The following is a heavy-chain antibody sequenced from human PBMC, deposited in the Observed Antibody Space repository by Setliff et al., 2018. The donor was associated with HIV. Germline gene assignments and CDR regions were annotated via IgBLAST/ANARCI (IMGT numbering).Heavy chain of an antibody. Sequence: PSETLSLTCTVSGGSISSGSYYWSWIRQPAGKGLEWIGHIYTSGSTNYNPSLKSRVTISVDTSKNQFSLKLSSVTAADTAVYYCARENYGSGSLGVFDPWGQGTLVTVSS. CDR1: GGSISSGSYY. D-gene: IGHD3-10*01. CDR2: IYTSGST. J-gene: IGHJ5*02. V-gene: IGHV4-61*09. CDR3: ARENYGSGSLGVFDP.